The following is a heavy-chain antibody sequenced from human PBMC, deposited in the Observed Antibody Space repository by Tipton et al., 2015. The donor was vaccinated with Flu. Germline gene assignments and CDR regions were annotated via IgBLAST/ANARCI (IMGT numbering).Heavy chain of an antibody. J-gene: IGHJ4*02. D-gene: IGHD7-27*01. CDR1: GFTFSDYW. V-gene: IGHV3-7*01. CDR2: IRQDGGQE. CDR3: ATLTGDDY. Sequence: QLVQSGGGLVQPGGSLRLSCAASGFTFSDYWMLWFRQAPGQGLEWVANIRQDGGQEYYLNSVRGRFTISRDNARNLLYLQMDGLRAEDTAVYYCATLTGDDYWGQGIMVTVSS.